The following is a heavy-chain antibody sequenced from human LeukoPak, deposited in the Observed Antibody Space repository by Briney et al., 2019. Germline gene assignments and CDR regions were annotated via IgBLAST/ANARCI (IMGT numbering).Heavy chain of an antibody. V-gene: IGHV3-21*01. CDR1: GFTFSSYS. CDR2: ISSSSSYI. J-gene: IGHJ4*02. D-gene: IGHD6-19*01. Sequence: PGGSLRLSCAASGFTFSSYSMNWVRQAPGKGLEWVSSISSSSSYIYYADSVKGRFTISRDNAKNSLYLQMNSLRAEDTAVYYCARVSLAVAGKGFDYWGQGTLVTVSS. CDR3: ARVSLAVAGKGFDY.